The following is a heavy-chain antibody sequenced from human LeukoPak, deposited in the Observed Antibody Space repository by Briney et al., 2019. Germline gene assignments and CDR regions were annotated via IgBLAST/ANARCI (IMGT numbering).Heavy chain of an antibody. J-gene: IGHJ4*02. V-gene: IGHV3-30*04. CDR1: GFTFSSYA. CDR3: ARDNDGDSDY. CDR2: ISYDGSNK. D-gene: IGHD4-17*01. Sequence: PGGSLRLSCAASGFTFSSYAMHWVRPAPGKGLEWVAVISYDGSNKYYADSVKGRFTISRDNSKNTLYLQMNSLRAEDTAVYYCARDNDGDSDYGGQGTLVTVSA.